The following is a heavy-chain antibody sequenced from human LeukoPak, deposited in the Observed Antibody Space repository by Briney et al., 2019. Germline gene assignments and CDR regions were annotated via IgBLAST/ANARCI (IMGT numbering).Heavy chain of an antibody. Sequence: SETLSLTCAVYGGSFSGYYWTWIRQPPGKGLEWIGEINHTGSTTYNPSLKSRVTISVDTSKNQFSLKLSSVTAADTAVYYCARVTLRFLLVDYRGQGTLVTVSS. CDR3: ARVTLRFLLVDY. CDR2: INHTGST. CDR1: GGSFSGYY. J-gene: IGHJ4*02. D-gene: IGHD3-3*01. V-gene: IGHV4-34*01.